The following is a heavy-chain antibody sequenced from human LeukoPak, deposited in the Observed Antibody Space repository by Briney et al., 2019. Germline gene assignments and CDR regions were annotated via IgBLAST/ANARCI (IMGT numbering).Heavy chain of an antibody. V-gene: IGHV4-59*01. Sequence: SETLSLTCTVSGGSITSNYWTCIRQPPGKGLEWIAYMYYSGTTNCNPSLKSRVTMSVDTSKNQFSLKLSSVTAADTAVYYCARARYSGYVIDYWGQGTLVTVSS. J-gene: IGHJ4*02. CDR3: ARARYSGYVIDY. CDR1: GGSITSNY. CDR2: MYYSGTT. D-gene: IGHD5-12*01.